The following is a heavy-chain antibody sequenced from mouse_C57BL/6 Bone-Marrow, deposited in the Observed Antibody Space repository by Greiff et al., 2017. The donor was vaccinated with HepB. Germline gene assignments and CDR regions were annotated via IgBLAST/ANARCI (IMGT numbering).Heavy chain of an antibody. D-gene: IGHD1-1*01. CDR1: GYTFTSYG. CDR2: IYPRSGNT. CDR3: ALSSSYAMDY. Sequence: QVQLKQSGAELARPGASVKLSCKASGYTFTSYGISWVKQRTGQGLEWIGEIYPRSGNTYYNEKFKGKATLTADKSSSTAYMDLRSLTSEDSAVYFCALSSSYAMDYWGQGTSVTVSS. V-gene: IGHV1-81*01. J-gene: IGHJ4*01.